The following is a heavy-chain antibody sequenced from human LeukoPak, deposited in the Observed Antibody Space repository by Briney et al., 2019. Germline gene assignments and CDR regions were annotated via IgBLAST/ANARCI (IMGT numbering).Heavy chain of an antibody. V-gene: IGHV4-59*01. J-gene: IGHJ4*02. CDR2: IYYSGST. Sequence: SETLSLACTVSGGSLSSYYWSWIRQPPGKGLEWIGYIYYSGSTSYNPSLKSRVTISADTSKNQFSLKLSSVTAADTAVYYCAREETSTVWDWGQGTLVTVSS. D-gene: IGHD3-16*01. CDR1: GGSLSSYY. CDR3: AREETSTVWD.